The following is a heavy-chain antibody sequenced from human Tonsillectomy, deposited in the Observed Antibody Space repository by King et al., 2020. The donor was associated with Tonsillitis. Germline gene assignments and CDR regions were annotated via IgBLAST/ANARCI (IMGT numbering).Heavy chain of an antibody. D-gene: IGHD3-10*01. CDR1: GGSFSGYY. J-gene: IGHJ4*02. CDR3: ARGLWFGES. V-gene: IGHV4-34*01. Sequence: VQLQQWGAGLLKPSETLSLTCAVYGGSFSGYYWSWIRQPPGKGLEWIEEINHSGSTSYNPSLKSRVTISADTSKNQFSLKLSSVTAADTAVYYCARGLWFGESWGQGTLVTVSS. CDR2: INHSGST.